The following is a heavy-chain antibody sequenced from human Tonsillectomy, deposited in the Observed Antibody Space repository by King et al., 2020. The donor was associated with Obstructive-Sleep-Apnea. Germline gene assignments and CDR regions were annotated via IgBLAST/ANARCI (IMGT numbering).Heavy chain of an antibody. D-gene: IGHD2-21*02. CDR3: AHTGIGGETVVVTANT. J-gene: IGHJ5*02. CDR1: WFSLSSRGVG. V-gene: IGHV2-5*02. CDR2: IYWDDDK. Sequence: ITLKESGPTLVKPTQTLTLTCSFSWFSLSSRGVGVGWFRHPPGKTLECLALIYWDDDKRYSPSLKNRLTITKDTSKNQVVVTLTNMKPVETDSYYCAHTGIGGETVVVTANTSGQGTLVTVSS.